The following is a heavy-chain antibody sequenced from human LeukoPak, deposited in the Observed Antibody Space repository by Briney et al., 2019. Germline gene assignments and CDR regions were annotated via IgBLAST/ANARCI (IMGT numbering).Heavy chain of an antibody. Sequence: ASVKVSCKASGGTFSSYAISWVRQAPGQGLEWMGRIIPILGIANYAQKFQGRVTITADKSTSTAYMELSSLRSEDTAVYYCARDRISGSYYPYFDYWGQGTLVTVSS. D-gene: IGHD1-26*01. V-gene: IGHV1-69*04. CDR3: ARDRISGSYYPYFDY. CDR1: GGTFSSYA. CDR2: IIPILGIA. J-gene: IGHJ4*02.